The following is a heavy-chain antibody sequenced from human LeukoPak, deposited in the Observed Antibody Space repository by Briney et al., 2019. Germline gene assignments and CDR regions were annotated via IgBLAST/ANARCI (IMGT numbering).Heavy chain of an antibody. J-gene: IGHJ4*02. D-gene: IGHD1-1*01. CDR3: ARVDDGAFDY. Sequence: SQTPSLTSAISVDSLSSNSAACSSIRQPPSRGLGWLGRTYSRSKWYNDYAVSVKSRITLNPDTSVNQFSLQLNSVTPEDTAVYFCARVDDGAFDYWGQGTMVTVST. CDR2: TYSRSKWYN. CDR1: VDSLSSNSAA. V-gene: IGHV6-1*01.